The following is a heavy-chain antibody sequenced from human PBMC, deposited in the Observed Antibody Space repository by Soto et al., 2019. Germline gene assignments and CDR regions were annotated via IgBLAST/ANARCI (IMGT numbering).Heavy chain of an antibody. CDR1: RGTFSSYT. Sequence: QVQLVQSGAEVKKPGSSVKVSCKASRGTFSSYTISWVRQAPGQGPEWMGRIIPILGIANYAQKFQGRVTITADKSTSTDYMELSSLRSEDTAVYYCARETTVTPWGFDYWGQGTLVTVSA. CDR3: ARETTVTPWGFDY. CDR2: IIPILGIA. V-gene: IGHV1-69*02. D-gene: IGHD4-17*01. J-gene: IGHJ4*02.